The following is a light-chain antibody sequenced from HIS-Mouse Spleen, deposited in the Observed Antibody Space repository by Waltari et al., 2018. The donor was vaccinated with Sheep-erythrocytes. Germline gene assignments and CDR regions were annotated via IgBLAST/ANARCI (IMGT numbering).Light chain of an antibody. V-gene: IGKV4-1*01. J-gene: IGKJ4*01. Sequence: DIVMTQSPDSLAVSLGERATINCKSSQSVLYSSNNKNYLAWYQQKPGQPPKLPIYWASTRESGVPDRFSGSGSGTDFTLTISSLQAEDVAVYYCQQYYSTRTFGGGTKVEIK. CDR3: QQYYSTRT. CDR1: QSVLYSSNNKNY. CDR2: WAS.